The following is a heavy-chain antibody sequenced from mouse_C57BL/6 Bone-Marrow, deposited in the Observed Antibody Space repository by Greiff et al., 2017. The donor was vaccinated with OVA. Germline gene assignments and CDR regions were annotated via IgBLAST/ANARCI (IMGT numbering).Heavy chain of an antibody. CDR3: ARRYYGSSYDYAMDY. CDR1: GFSLTSYG. Sequence: VQGVESGPGLVQPSQSLSITCTVSGFSLTSYGVHWVRQSPGKGLEWLGVIWSGGSTDYNAAFISRLSISKDNSKSQVFFKMNSLQADDTAIYYCARRYYGSSYDYAMDYWGQGTSVTVSS. D-gene: IGHD1-1*01. CDR2: IWSGGST. V-gene: IGHV2-2*01. J-gene: IGHJ4*01.